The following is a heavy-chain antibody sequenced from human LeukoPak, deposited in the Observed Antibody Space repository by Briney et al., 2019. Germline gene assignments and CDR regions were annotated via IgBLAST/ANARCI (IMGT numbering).Heavy chain of an antibody. CDR3: ASSYNYDSSGYYRNFDY. CDR2: INPSGGST. Sequence: ASVKVSCKASGYTFTSYFMHWVRQAPGQGLEWMGIINPSGGSTNYAQKFQGRVTMTRDTSTSTAYMELRSLRSDDTAVYYCASSYNYDSSGYYRNFDYWGQGTLVTVSS. CDR1: GYTFTSYF. V-gene: IGHV1-46*01. D-gene: IGHD3-22*01. J-gene: IGHJ4*02.